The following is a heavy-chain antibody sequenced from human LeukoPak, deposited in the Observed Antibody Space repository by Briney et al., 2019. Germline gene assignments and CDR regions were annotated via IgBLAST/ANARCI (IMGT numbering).Heavy chain of an antibody. Sequence: RGSLRLSCTVSGFSFSSYAMSWVRQAPGKGLEWVSTISGSGGSTYYADSVKGRFTISSDNSKNTLYLQMNSLRDEDTAVYYCSNGIYSPSYWGRGTLVTVSS. D-gene: IGHD6-13*01. CDR3: SNGIYSPSY. CDR2: ISGSGGST. J-gene: IGHJ4*02. CDR1: GFSFSSYA. V-gene: IGHV3-23*01.